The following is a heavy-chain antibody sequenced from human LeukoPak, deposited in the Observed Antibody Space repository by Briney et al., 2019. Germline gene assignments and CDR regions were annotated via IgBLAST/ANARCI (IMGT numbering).Heavy chain of an antibody. Sequence: SETLSLTCTVSGGSISSYYWSWIRQPPGKGLEWIGYIYYSGSTNYNPSLKSRVTIPVDTSKNQFSLKLSSVTAADTAVYYCAREGVGSAAAGFDYWGQGTLVTVSS. J-gene: IGHJ4*02. V-gene: IGHV4-59*01. CDR3: AREGVGSAAAGFDY. D-gene: IGHD6-13*01. CDR1: GGSISSYY. CDR2: IYYSGST.